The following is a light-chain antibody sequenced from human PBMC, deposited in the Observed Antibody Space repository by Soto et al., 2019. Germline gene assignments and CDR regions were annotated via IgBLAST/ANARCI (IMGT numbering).Light chain of an antibody. CDR3: QQYGNSPIT. J-gene: IGKJ5*01. CDR1: QSVLSSSNNKNY. V-gene: IGKV4-1*01. CDR2: GTS. Sequence: DIVMTQSPDSLAVSLGERATINCKSSQSVLSSSNNKNYLGWYQQKPGQAPRLLIYGTSSRATGIPDRFSGSGSGTDFTLTISRLEPEDFAVYYCQQYGNSPITFGQGTRLEI.